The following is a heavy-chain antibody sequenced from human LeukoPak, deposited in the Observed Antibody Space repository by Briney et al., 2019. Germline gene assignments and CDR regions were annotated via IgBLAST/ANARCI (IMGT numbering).Heavy chain of an antibody. Sequence: GESLKISCKGSGYRFTTYWIGWVRQMPGKGLEWMGIIYPGDSDTRYSPSFQGQVTISADKSISTAYLQWSSLKASDTAMYHCARLHELGSYYKRPFDYWGQGTLVTVSS. J-gene: IGHJ4*02. CDR1: GYRFTTYW. D-gene: IGHD3-10*01. CDR2: IYPGDSDT. CDR3: ARLHELGSYYKRPFDY. V-gene: IGHV5-51*01.